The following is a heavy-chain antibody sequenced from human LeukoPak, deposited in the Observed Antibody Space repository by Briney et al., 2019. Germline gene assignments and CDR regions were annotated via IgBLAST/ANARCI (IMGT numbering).Heavy chain of an antibody. CDR3: ARDGYNPIDY. CDR2: IYYSGST. Sequence: SGTLSLTCTVSGGSLSSSSYYWGWIRQPPGKGLEWIGSIYYSGSTYYNPSLKSRVTISVDTSKNQFSLKLSSVTAADTAVYYCARDGYNPIDYWGQGTLVTVSS. CDR1: GGSLSSSSYY. V-gene: IGHV4-39*02. D-gene: IGHD5-24*01. J-gene: IGHJ4*02.